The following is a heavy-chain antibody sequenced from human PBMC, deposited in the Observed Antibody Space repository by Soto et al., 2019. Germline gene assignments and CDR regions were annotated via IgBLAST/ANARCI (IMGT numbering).Heavy chain of an antibody. CDR3: AKDDFTDRGDDYFDY. Sequence: GGSLRLSCAASGFSCTNFALSWVRPAPGKGPEWVAGIGASGDITWYADSVKGRLSISRDNSKNTLYLQLNSLRFEDTAVYYCAKDDFTDRGDDYFDYWGPGTLVTVSS. V-gene: IGHV3-23*01. CDR2: IGASGDIT. CDR1: GFSCTNFA. D-gene: IGHD2-21*02. J-gene: IGHJ4*02.